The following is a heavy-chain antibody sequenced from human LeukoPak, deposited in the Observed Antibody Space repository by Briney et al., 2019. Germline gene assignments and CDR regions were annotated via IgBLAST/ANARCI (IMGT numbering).Heavy chain of an antibody. Sequence: GSSVKVSCKASGGTFSSYAISWVRQAPGQGLEWMGRITPNSGGTNYAQRFQGRVTMTRDTSISTAYMELSRLRSDDTAVYFCASDLGYCTYTSCADNWGQGTLVTVSS. CDR1: GGTFSSYA. V-gene: IGHV1-2*06. CDR3: ASDLGYCTYTSCADN. D-gene: IGHD2-2*01. J-gene: IGHJ4*02. CDR2: ITPNSGGT.